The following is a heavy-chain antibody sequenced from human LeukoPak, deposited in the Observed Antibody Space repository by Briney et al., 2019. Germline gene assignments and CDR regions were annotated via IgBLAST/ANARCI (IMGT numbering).Heavy chain of an antibody. J-gene: IGHJ5*02. CDR2: ISHSGIT. CDR1: GYSISNDYY. Sequence: SETLSLTCVVSGYSISNDYYWSWIRQPPGRGLEWIGSISHSGITYYNPSLKRRVTISADTSKNQLSLKLSSVTAADRAVYYCATEVGQWLVRTWGQGTLVTVSS. D-gene: IGHD6-19*01. V-gene: IGHV4-38-2*01. CDR3: ATEVGQWLVRT.